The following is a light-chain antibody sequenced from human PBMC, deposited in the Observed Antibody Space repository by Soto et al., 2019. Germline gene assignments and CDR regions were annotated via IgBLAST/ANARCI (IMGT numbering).Light chain of an antibody. CDR1: QSVSNNY. Sequence: EIVLTHSPGTLSLSPGDRATLSCMASQSVSNNYLAWYQQKPGQAPRLLIYGASNRATGIPDRFSGSGSGTDFTLTISRLEPEDFAVYYCQQYGRSGTFGQGTKVDI. CDR2: GAS. J-gene: IGKJ1*01. CDR3: QQYGRSGT. V-gene: IGKV3-20*01.